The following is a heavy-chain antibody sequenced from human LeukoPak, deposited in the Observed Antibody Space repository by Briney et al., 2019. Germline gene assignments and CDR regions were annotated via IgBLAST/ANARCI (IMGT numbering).Heavy chain of an antibody. Sequence: MTSQTLSLTCTVSGGSISSGGYYWSWIRQHPGKGLEWIGYIYYSGSTYYNPSLKSRVTISVDTSKNQFSLKLSSVTAADTAVYYCARVRKYQLLSVWFDPWGQGTLVTVSS. J-gene: IGHJ5*02. CDR3: ARVRKYQLLSVWFDP. V-gene: IGHV4-31*03. D-gene: IGHD2-2*01. CDR1: GGSISSGGYY. CDR2: IYYSGST.